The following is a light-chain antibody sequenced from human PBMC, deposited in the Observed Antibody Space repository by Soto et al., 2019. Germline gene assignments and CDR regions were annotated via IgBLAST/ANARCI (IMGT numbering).Light chain of an antibody. Sequence: DIQMTQSPSTLSASVGDRVTITCRASQSISSWLAWYQQKPGKAPKLLIYKASSLESGVPSRFSGSGSGTEFTLTINSLQPDDFATYFCLQTDTFPITFGQGTRLEIK. CDR3: LQTDTFPIT. V-gene: IGKV1-5*03. CDR1: QSISSW. CDR2: KAS. J-gene: IGKJ5*01.